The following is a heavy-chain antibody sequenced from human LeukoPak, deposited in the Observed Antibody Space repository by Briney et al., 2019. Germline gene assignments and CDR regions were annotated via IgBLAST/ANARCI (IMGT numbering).Heavy chain of an antibody. CDR3: AREAYCSSTSCYSYFDY. Sequence: PSETLSLTCTVSGGSISSHYWSWIRQPPGKGLEWIGYIYYSGSTNYNPSLKSRVTISVDTSKNQFSLKLSSVTAADTAVYYCAREAYCSSTSCYSYFDYWGQGTLVTVSS. D-gene: IGHD2-2*01. J-gene: IGHJ4*02. V-gene: IGHV4-59*11. CDR2: IYYSGST. CDR1: GGSISSHY.